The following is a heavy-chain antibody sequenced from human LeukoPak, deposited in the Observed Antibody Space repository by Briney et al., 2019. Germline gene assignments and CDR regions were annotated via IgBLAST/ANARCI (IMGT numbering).Heavy chain of an antibody. CDR2: INPGGSAK. D-gene: IGHD2-21*01. CDR1: GFTFRTYW. Sequence: PGGSLRLSCAASGFTFRTYWMAWVRQAPGKGLEWVANINPGGSAKYYVDSVKGRFTISRDDAKTSLYLQMDSLRAEDTAVYSCARWGLSDTIDYWGQGTLVTVSS. J-gene: IGHJ4*02. V-gene: IGHV3-7*01. CDR3: ARWGLSDTIDY.